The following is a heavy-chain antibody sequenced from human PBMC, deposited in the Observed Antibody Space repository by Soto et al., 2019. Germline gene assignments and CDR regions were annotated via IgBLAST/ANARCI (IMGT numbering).Heavy chain of an antibody. V-gene: IGHV1-18*01. J-gene: IGHJ6*02. CDR3: ARDIESVTAKHFFYYYAMDV. Sequence: ASVKVSCKASGFTFSNYGLNWVRQAPGQGLEWMGWVSANNGHTNYAQNLQGRVSMATDTSTSTAYMELRGLTFDDTAVYYCARDIESVTAKHFFYYYAMDVWGQGTTVTVSS. CDR2: VSANNGHT. CDR1: GFTFSNYG. D-gene: IGHD2-8*01.